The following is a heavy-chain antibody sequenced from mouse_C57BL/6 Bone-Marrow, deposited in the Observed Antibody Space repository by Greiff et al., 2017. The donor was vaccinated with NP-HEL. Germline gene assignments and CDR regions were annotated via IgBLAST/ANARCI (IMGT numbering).Heavy chain of an antibody. CDR3: ARDGNRRFAY. CDR1: GYTFTSYG. CDR2: IYPRSGNT. D-gene: IGHD2-3*01. V-gene: IGHV1-81*01. Sequence: QVQLQQSGAELARPGASVKLSCKASGYTFTSYGISWVKQRTGQGLEWIGEIYPRSGNTYYNEKFKGKATLTADKSSSTAYMALRSLSSEDSAVYFCARDGNRRFAYWGQGTLVTVSA. J-gene: IGHJ3*01.